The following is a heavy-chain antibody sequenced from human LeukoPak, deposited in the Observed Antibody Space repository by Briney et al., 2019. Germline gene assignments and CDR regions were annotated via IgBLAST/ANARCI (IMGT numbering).Heavy chain of an antibody. CDR3: ARDLRTMVRGVQPPRLGY. Sequence: ASVKVSCKASGYTFTGYYMHRVRQAPGQGLEWMGWINPNSGGTNYAQKFQGRVTMTRDTSISTAYMELSRLRSDDTAVYYCARDLRTMVRGVQPPRLGYWGQGTLVTVSS. D-gene: IGHD3-10*01. CDR2: INPNSGGT. J-gene: IGHJ4*02. V-gene: IGHV1-2*02. CDR1: GYTFTGYY.